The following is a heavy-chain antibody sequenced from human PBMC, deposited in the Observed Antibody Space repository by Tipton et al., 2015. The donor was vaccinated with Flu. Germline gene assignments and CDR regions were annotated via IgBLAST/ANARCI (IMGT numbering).Heavy chain of an antibody. CDR1: GGSFSGYY. J-gene: IGHJ6*02. CDR3: ARGPLYYDILTGYWSYYYYGMDV. Sequence: TLSLTCAVYGGSFSGYYWSWIRQPPGKGLEWIGEINHSGSTNYNPSLKSRVTISVDTSKNQFSLKLSSVTAADTAVYYCARGPLYYDILTGYWSYYYYGMDVWGQGTPVPVSS. D-gene: IGHD3-9*01. V-gene: IGHV4-34*01. CDR2: INHSGST.